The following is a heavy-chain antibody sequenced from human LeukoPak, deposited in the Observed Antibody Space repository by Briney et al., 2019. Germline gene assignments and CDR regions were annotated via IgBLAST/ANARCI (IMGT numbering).Heavy chain of an antibody. CDR3: ARPYYYDSRIDP. CDR2: MYYSGST. V-gene: IGHV4-30-4*01. Sequence: SETLSLTCTVSGGSISSGDYYWSWIRQPPGKGLEWIGYMYYSGSTYYNPSLKSRATISVDTSKNQFSLKLSSVTAADTAVYYCARPYYYDSRIDPWGQGTLVIVSS. CDR1: GGSISSGDYY. J-gene: IGHJ5*02. D-gene: IGHD3-22*01.